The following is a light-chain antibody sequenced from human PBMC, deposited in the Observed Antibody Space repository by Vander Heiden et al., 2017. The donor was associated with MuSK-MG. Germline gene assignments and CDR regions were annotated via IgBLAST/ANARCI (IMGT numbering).Light chain of an antibody. Sequence: DIQMTQSPSSLSASVGDRVTITCRASQSISSYLNWYQQKPGKAPKLLIYAASSLQSGVPSRFSGSGSGTDFTLTISSLQPEDFATYYCQQSDNTPCTFGQGTKVEIK. CDR2: AAS. CDR1: QSISSY. CDR3: QQSDNTPCT. V-gene: IGKV1-39*01. J-gene: IGKJ1*01.